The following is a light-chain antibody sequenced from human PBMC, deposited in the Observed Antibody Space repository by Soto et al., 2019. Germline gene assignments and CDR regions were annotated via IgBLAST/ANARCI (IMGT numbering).Light chain of an antibody. V-gene: IGKV3-20*01. CDR1: QSVSSR. CDR2: GAS. Sequence: EVVLTQSPGTLSLSPGARATLSCRASQSVSSRLAWYQQKPGQAPRLLIYGASRRATGIPDRFSGSGSGTNFTLTISRLEPEDFAVYYCQQYGKLPRTFGQGTKVDIK. J-gene: IGKJ1*01. CDR3: QQYGKLPRT.